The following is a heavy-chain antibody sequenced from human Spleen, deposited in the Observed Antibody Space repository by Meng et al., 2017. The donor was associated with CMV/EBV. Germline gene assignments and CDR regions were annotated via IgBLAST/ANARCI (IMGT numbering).Heavy chain of an antibody. CDR1: GFTFSSSG. J-gene: IGHJ6*02. CDR2: ITYDAKKK. V-gene: IGHV3-30*02. CDR3: VKGGGERVTFDAMDV. D-gene: IGHD2-21*02. Sequence: GGSLRLSCTASGFTFSSSGMHWVRQAPGKGLEWVAFITYDAKKKYNVDSVKGRFTISRDNSKNTVYLQMDTLRTEDTALYYCVKGGGERVTFDAMDVWGQGTTVTVSS.